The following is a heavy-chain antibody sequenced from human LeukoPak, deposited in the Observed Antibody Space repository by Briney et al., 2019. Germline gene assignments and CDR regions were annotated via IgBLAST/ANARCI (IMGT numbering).Heavy chain of an antibody. V-gene: IGHV1-2*02. CDR1: GYNFNAYY. CDR2: INPNSGGT. CDR3: ARGEWLVLGDH. J-gene: IGHJ4*02. Sequence: GASVKVSCKASGYNFNAYYMHWVRQAPGQGLEWMGWINPNSGGTNYAQKFQGRVTLTRDTSINTVYMEVNRLTSDDTVVYYCARGEWLVLGDHSGQGTPVTVSS. D-gene: IGHD3-3*01.